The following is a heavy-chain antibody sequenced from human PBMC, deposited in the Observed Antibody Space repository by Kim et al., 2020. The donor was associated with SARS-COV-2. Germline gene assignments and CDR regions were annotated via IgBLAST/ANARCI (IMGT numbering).Heavy chain of an antibody. CDR1: GGSISSYY. CDR3: ARQDFWSGYYYYGMDV. V-gene: IGHV4-59*08. J-gene: IGHJ6*02. CDR2: IYYSGST. D-gene: IGHD3-3*01. Sequence: SETLSLTCTVSGGSISSYYWSWIRQPPGKGLEWIGYIYYSGSTNYNPSLKSRVTISVDTSKNQFSLKLSSVTAADTAVYYCARQDFWSGYYYYGMDVWGQGTTVTVSS.